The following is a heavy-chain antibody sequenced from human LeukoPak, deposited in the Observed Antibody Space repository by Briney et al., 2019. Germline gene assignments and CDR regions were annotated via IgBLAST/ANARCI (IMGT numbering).Heavy chain of an antibody. V-gene: IGHV4-59*11. Sequence: SETLSLTCTVSGGSISSHYWNWIRQPPGKGLEWIGYIYYSGSTNYNPSLKSRVTISVDTSKNQFSLKLSSATAADTAVYYCARETTVVTPGRSDVFDIWGQGTMVTVSS. J-gene: IGHJ3*02. CDR2: IYYSGST. CDR1: GGSISSHY. CDR3: ARETTVVTPGRSDVFDI. D-gene: IGHD4-23*01.